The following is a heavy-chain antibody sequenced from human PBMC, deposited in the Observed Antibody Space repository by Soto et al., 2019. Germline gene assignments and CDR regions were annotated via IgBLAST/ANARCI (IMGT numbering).Heavy chain of an antibody. Sequence: GGSLRLSCAASGFTFSSYAMSWVRQAPGKGLEWVSAISGSGGSTYYADSVKGRFTISRDNSKNTLYLQMNSLRAEDTAVYYCEYSSRAYYFDYWGQGTLVTVSS. D-gene: IGHD6-13*01. CDR3: EYSSRAYYFDY. J-gene: IGHJ4*02. CDR2: ISGSGGST. CDR1: GFTFSSYA. V-gene: IGHV3-23*01.